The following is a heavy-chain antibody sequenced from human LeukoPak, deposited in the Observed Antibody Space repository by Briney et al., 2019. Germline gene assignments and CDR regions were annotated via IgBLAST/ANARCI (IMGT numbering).Heavy chain of an antibody. CDR3: ASLDFWSGKDYYYGMDV. CDR1: GFTFSSYS. D-gene: IGHD3-3*01. V-gene: IGHV3-21*01. CDR2: ISSSSSYI. J-gene: IGHJ6*02. Sequence: PGGSLRLSCAASGFTFSSYSTNWVRQAPGKGLEWVSSISSSSSYIYYADSVKGRFTISRDNAKNSLFLHMTSLRAEDTAVYYCASLDFWSGKDYYYGMDVWGQGTTVTVSS.